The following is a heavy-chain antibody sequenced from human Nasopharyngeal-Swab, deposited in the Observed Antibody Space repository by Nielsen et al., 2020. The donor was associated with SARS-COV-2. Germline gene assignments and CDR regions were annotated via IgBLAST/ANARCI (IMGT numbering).Heavy chain of an antibody. Sequence: SETLSLTCAVYGGSFSGYYWSWIRQPPGKGLEWIGEINHSGSTNYNPSLKSRVTISVDTSKNQFSLKLSSVTAADTAVYYCARGRYYDILTGYYYFDYWGQGTRVTVSS. J-gene: IGHJ4*02. D-gene: IGHD3-9*01. CDR3: ARGRYYDILTGYYYFDY. CDR1: GGSFSGYY. V-gene: IGHV4-34*01. CDR2: INHSGST.